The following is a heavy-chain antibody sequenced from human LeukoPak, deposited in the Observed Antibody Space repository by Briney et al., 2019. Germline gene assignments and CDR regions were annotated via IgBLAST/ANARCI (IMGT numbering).Heavy chain of an antibody. V-gene: IGHV3-21*01. CDR1: EFTFRNYS. Sequence: GGSLRLSCVGSEFTFRNYSLNWVRQAPGKGLEWVSSISSSSSYKYYVDSVKGRFTISRDNAKNSLYLQMNSLRAEDTAVYYCAIAPDYYGSGSIEGDYWGQGTLVTVSS. CDR3: AIAPDYYGSGSIEGDY. D-gene: IGHD3-10*01. CDR2: ISSSSSYK. J-gene: IGHJ4*02.